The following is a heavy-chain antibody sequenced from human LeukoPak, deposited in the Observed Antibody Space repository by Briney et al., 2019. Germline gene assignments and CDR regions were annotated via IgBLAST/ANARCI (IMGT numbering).Heavy chain of an antibody. V-gene: IGHV3-23*01. CDR3: AKDTSGWYDY. Sequence: GGSLRLSCAASGFTFTSYAMSWVRQAPGKGLEWVSAISDSGGSTYYADSVKGRFTISRDNSKNTLYLQMNSLRAEDTAVYYCAKDTSGWYDYWGQGTLVTVSS. J-gene: IGHJ4*02. D-gene: IGHD6-19*01. CDR2: ISDSGGST. CDR1: GFTFTSYA.